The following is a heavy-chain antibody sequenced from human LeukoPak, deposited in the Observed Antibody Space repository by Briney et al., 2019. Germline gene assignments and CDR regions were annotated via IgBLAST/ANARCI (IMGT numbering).Heavy chain of an antibody. CDR1: GFTFSSYV. J-gene: IGHJ4*02. Sequence: GGSLRLSCAASGFTFSSYVMTWVRRAPGAGLEWVSAVGTHSTSTDYSDSVKGRFTISRDDSKNTVFLQMTSLRVEDTALYYCTRRVGGTPDYWGLGTLVTVSS. D-gene: IGHD1-26*01. CDR2: VGTHSTST. V-gene: IGHV3-23*01. CDR3: TRRVGGTPDY.